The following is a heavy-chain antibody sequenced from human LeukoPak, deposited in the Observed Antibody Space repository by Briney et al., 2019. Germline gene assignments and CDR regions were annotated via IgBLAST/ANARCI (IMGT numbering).Heavy chain of an antibody. CDR3: ARGTKTGYTGYDWNY. CDR1: GGSISSYY. CDR2: IYDIGST. Sequence: SKTLPLTCTVSGGSISSYYWSWIRQPPGKGLECIGYIYDIGSTSYNPSLKSRVTISVDTSSNQFSLMLTSVTAADTAVYYCARGTKTGYTGYDWNYWGQGSLVSVSS. V-gene: IGHV4-59*01. J-gene: IGHJ4*02. D-gene: IGHD5-12*01.